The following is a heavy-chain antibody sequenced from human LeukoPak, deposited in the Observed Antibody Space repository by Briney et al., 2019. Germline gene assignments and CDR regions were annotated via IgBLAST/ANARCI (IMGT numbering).Heavy chain of an antibody. J-gene: IGHJ6*03. CDR2: ISSSGSTI. D-gene: IGHD3-3*01. CDR3: ARVANYDFWSGYTTYYYYYYMDV. V-gene: IGHV3-48*03. CDR1: GFTFSSYE. Sequence: PGGSLRLSCAASGFTFSSYEMNWVRQAPGKGLEWVSYISSSGSTIYYADSVKGRFTISRDNAKNSLYLQMNSLRAEDTALYYCARVANYDFWSGYTTYYYYYYMDVWGKGTTVTVSS.